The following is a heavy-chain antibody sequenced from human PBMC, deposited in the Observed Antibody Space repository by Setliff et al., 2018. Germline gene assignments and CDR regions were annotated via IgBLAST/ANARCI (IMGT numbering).Heavy chain of an antibody. V-gene: IGHV4-61*02. Sequence: SETLSLTCTVSGGSISSGSYYWSWIRQPAGKGLEWIGRIYTSGSTNYNPSLKSRVTISVDTSKDQFSLKLSSVTAADTAVYYCARNNFDWPPRSGFDYWGQGTLVTVSS. CDR2: IYTSGST. CDR1: GGSISSGSYY. J-gene: IGHJ4*02. CDR3: ARNNFDWPPRSGFDY. D-gene: IGHD3-9*01.